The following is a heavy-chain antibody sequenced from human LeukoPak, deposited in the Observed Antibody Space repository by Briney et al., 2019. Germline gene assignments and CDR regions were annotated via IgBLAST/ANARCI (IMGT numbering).Heavy chain of an antibody. J-gene: IGHJ4*02. V-gene: IGHV3-23*01. CDR3: AKDLDFIIYGDYRFDY. CDR2: ISGSGGST. D-gene: IGHD4-17*01. CDR1: GFTFSSYS. Sequence: PGGSLRLSCAASGFTFSSYSMNWVRQAPGKGLEWVSAISGSGGSTYYADSVKGRFTISRDNSKNTLYLQMNSLRAEDTAVYYCAKDLDFIIYGDYRFDYWGQGTLVTVSS.